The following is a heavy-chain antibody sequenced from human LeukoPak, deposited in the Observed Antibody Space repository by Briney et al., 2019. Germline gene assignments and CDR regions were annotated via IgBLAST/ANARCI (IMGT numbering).Heavy chain of an antibody. CDR3: ARVYSSGWPDYFDY. CDR1: GGSISSYY. V-gene: IGHV4-59*01. D-gene: IGHD6-19*01. CDR2: IYYSGST. J-gene: IGHJ4*02. Sequence: SETLSLTCTVSGGSISSYYWSWTRQPPGKGLEWIGYIYYSGSTNYNPSLKSRVTISVDTSKNQFSLKLSSVTAADTAVYYCARVYSSGWPDYFDYWGQGTLVTVSS.